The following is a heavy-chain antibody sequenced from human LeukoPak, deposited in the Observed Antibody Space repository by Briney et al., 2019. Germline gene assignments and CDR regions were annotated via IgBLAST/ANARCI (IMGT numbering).Heavy chain of an antibody. J-gene: IGHJ4*02. CDR3: ARARYYYGSGSYAFNGY. CDR1: GGTFSSYW. Sequence: GGSLRLSCAASGGTFSSYWMSWVRQAPGKGLEWVANINQDGSEKYYVDSVKGRFSIVRDNAKNSLYLQMNSLRAEDTAVYYCARARYYYGSGSYAFNGYWGQGTLVTVSS. CDR2: INQDGSEK. V-gene: IGHV3-7*01. D-gene: IGHD3-10*01.